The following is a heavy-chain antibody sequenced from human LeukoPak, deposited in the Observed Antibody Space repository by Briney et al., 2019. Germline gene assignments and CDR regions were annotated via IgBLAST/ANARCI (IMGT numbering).Heavy chain of an antibody. D-gene: IGHD1-26*01. CDR1: GGSFSDYY. J-gene: IGHJ4*02. CDR3: ARWELNEHLDY. V-gene: IGHV4-34*01. Sequence: YPPETLSLTCAVYGGSFSDYYWSWVRQPPGKGLEWIGEINHSGSTTYNPSLKSRVTVSVDTSKNHFSLKMSSVTAADTAVYYCARWELNEHLDYWGQGTLVTVSS. CDR2: INHSGST.